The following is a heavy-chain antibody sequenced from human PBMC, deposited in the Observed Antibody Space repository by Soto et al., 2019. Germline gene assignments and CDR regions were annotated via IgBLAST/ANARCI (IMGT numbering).Heavy chain of an antibody. V-gene: IGHV5-51*01. Sequence: GESLKISCKGSGYSFTSYFIGWVRQMPGKGLEWMGIIYPGDSDTRYSPSFQGQVTISADKSISTAYLQWSSLKASDTAMYYCARCYCSGGSCYSLYGMDVWGQGTTVTVSS. J-gene: IGHJ6*02. CDR1: GYSFTSYF. D-gene: IGHD2-15*01. CDR3: ARCYCSGGSCYSLYGMDV. CDR2: IYPGDSDT.